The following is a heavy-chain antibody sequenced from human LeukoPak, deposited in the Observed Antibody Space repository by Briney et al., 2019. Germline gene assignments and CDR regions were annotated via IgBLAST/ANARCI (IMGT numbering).Heavy chain of an antibody. CDR3: AKDRGAAIVVVPAAIYPHIDY. V-gene: IGHV3-30*02. J-gene: IGHJ4*02. CDR1: GFTFSNYG. CDR2: IRYDGSNK. D-gene: IGHD2-2*01. Sequence: PGGSLRLSCAASGFTFSNYGIHWVRQAPGKGLEWVAFIRYDGSNKYYADSVKGRFTISRDNSKNTLYLQMNSLRAEDTVVYYCAKDRGAAIVVVPAAIYPHIDYWGQGTLVTVSS.